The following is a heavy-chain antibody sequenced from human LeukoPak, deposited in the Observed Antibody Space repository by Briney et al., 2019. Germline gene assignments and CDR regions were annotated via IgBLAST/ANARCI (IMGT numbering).Heavy chain of an antibody. J-gene: IGHJ6*03. D-gene: IGHD3-10*01. Sequence: ASVKVSCKASGYTFTGYYMHWVRQAPGQGLEWMGWINPNSGGTNYAQKLQGRVTMTTDTSTSTAYMELSSLRSEDTAVYYCATGSWGSGSYYHLKHYYMDVWGKGTTVTISS. CDR2: INPNSGGT. CDR3: ATGSWGSGSYYHLKHYYMDV. CDR1: GYTFTGYY. V-gene: IGHV1-2*02.